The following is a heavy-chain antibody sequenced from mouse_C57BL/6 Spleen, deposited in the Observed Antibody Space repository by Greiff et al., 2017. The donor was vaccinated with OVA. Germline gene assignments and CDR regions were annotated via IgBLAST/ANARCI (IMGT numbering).Heavy chain of an antibody. CDR1: GYTFTSYW. CDR3: ARDLLLYYYAMDY. V-gene: IGHV1-53*01. J-gene: IGHJ4*01. CDR2: INPSNGGT. Sequence: VQLQQPGTELVKPGASVKLSCKASGYTFTSYWMHWVKQRPGQGLEWIGNINPSNGGTNYNEKFKSKATLTVDKSSSTAYMQLSSLTSEDSAVYYCARDLLLYYYAMDYWGQGTSVTVSS.